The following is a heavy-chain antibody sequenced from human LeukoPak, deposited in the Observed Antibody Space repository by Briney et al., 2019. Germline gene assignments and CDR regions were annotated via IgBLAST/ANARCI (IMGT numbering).Heavy chain of an antibody. J-gene: IGHJ3*02. CDR3: AREFTYCDGGGCFYHEAFDI. V-gene: IGHV3-7*01. CDR2: IKQDGSER. D-gene: IGHD2-15*01. Sequence: GGSLRLSCAVSGFSFSSHWMSWVRQAPGKGLEWVARIKQDGSERYYVDSVKGRLTISRDNAKNSLYLQMNSLRADDTAVYYCAREFTYCDGGGCFYHEAFDIWGQGTMVTVSS. CDR1: GFSFSSHW.